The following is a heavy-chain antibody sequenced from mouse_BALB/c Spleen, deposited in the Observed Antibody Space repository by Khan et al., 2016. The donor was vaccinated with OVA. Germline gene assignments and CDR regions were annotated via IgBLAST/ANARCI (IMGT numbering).Heavy chain of an antibody. CDR3: ARSNYYGSGLYVMDY. CDR1: GYTFTSYW. Sequence: DLVKPGASVKLSCKASGYTFTSYWINWIKQRPGQGLEWIGRIAPGSGSTYYNEMFKDKTTLTVDTSSSTAYIQLISLSSDDSAVYFCARSNYYGSGLYVMDYWGQGTSVTVSS. D-gene: IGHD1-1*01. V-gene: IGHV1S41*01. CDR2: IAPGSGST. J-gene: IGHJ4*01.